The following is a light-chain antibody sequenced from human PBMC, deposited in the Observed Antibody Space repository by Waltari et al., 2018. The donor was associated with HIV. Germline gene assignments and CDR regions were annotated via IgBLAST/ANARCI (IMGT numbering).Light chain of an antibody. Sequence: QSVLTQPPSVSGAPGQRVTLSCPGSRSHIGGGYDIHWYQQLPGTAPKLLIYGNYNRPSGVPDRFSGSKSGTSASLAITGLQAEDEADYYCQSYDSSLSGWVFGGGTKLTVL. CDR1: RSHIGGGYD. J-gene: IGLJ3*02. CDR2: GNY. V-gene: IGLV1-40*01. CDR3: QSYDSSLSGWV.